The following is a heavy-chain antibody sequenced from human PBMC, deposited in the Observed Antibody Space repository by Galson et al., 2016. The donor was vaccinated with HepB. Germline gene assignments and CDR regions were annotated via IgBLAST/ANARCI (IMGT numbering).Heavy chain of an antibody. Sequence: SLRLSCAASGFTFSMYDMHWVRQATGKGLEWVSAIGTAAGDTYYLGSVKGRFTISRENAKNSLYLQMNSLRAGDTAVYYCARGKSLWTTPWNYGMDVWGKGTTVTASS. CDR3: ARGKSLWTTPWNYGMDV. CDR1: GFTFSMYD. J-gene: IGHJ6*04. V-gene: IGHV3-13*01. D-gene: IGHD1-1*01. CDR2: IGTAAGDT.